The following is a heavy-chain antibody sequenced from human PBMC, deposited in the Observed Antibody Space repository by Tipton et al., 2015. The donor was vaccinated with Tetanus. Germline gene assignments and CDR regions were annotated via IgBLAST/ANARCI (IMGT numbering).Heavy chain of an antibody. CDR1: GFTFSSYR. CDR2: ISSTSSYI. CDR3: ATGGTFDY. D-gene: IGHD1-1*01. Sequence: SPRLSCAASGFTFSSYRLSWIRQAPGKGLEWVSSISSTSSYIYYTDSVKGRFTISRDNAKSSLYLEMNSLRAEDTAVYYCATGGTFDYWGQGTLVTVSS. V-gene: IGHV3-21*01. J-gene: IGHJ4*02.